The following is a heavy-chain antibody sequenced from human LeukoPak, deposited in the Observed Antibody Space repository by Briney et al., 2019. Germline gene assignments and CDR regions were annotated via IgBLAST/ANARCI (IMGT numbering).Heavy chain of an antibody. D-gene: IGHD6-13*01. CDR2: IYYSGST. Sequence: SETLSLTCTVSGGSISSYYWSWIRQPPGRGREWMGYIYYSGSTNYNPSLKSRVTISVDTSKNQCSLKLSSVTASDTAVYYCATSGRASSWYYFDYCGQRTLVTLSS. CDR1: GGSISSYY. V-gene: IGHV4-59*01. CDR3: ATSGRASSWYYFDY. J-gene: IGHJ4*02.